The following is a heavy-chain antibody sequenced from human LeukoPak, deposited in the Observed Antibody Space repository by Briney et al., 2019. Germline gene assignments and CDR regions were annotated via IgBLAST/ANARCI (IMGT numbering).Heavy chain of an antibody. J-gene: IGHJ6*03. Sequence: PSETLSLTCAVYGGSFSGYHWSWIRQPPGKGLEWIGEINHSGSTNYNPSLKSRVTISVDTSKNQFSLKLSSVTAADTAVYYCARPLSYYYMDVWGKGTTVTVSS. V-gene: IGHV4-34*01. CDR1: GGSFSGYH. CDR3: ARPLSYYYMDV. CDR2: INHSGST.